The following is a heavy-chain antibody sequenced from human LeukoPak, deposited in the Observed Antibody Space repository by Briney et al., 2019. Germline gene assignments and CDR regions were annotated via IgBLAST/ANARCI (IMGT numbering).Heavy chain of an antibody. Sequence: GGSLRLSCAASGFTFSSYGMHWVRQAPGKGLEWVAFIRYDGSNKYYADSVKRRFTISRDNSKNTLYLQMNSLRAEDTAVYYCARAGQGYCTGAGCFLSLDYWGQGTLVTVSS. D-gene: IGHD2-8*02. CDR1: GFTFSSYG. CDR3: ARAGQGYCTGAGCFLSLDY. CDR2: IRYDGSNK. V-gene: IGHV3-30*02. J-gene: IGHJ4*02.